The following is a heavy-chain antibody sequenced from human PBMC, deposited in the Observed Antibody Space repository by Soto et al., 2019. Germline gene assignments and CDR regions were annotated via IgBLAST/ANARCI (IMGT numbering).Heavy chain of an antibody. J-gene: IGHJ5*02. Sequence: PSETLSLTCAVSGGSISTSNWWSWVRQPPGKGLEWIGEVYHSGSTNYNPSFKSRVAMSVDNAKNTLYLQMNSLRAEDTAVYYCARVAPYYYDSSGYYYDAYWFDPWGQGTLVTVSS. V-gene: IGHV4-4*02. CDR1: GGSISTSNW. CDR2: VYHSGST. CDR3: ARVAPYYYDSSGYYYDAYWFDP. D-gene: IGHD3-22*01.